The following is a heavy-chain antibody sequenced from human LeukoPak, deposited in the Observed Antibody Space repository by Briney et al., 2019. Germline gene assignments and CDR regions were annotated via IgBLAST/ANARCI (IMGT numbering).Heavy chain of an antibody. V-gene: IGHV3-21*01. J-gene: IGHJ5*02. D-gene: IGHD2-2*01. CDR1: GFTFSTYA. CDR3: AREGIVVVPAAPRYNWFDP. Sequence: GGSLRLSCAASGFTFSTYAMSWVRHTPGKGLEWVSSISSSSSYIYYADSVKGRFTISRDNAKNSLYLQMNSLRAEDTAVYYCAREGIVVVPAAPRYNWFDPWGQGTLVTVSS. CDR2: ISSSSSYI.